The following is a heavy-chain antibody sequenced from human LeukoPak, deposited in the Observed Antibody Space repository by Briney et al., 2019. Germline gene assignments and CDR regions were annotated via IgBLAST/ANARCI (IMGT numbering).Heavy chain of an antibody. Sequence: SETLSLTCTVSGGSISSGGYYWSWIRQPPGKGLEWIGYIYHSGSTYYNPSLKSRVTISVDRSKNQFSLKLSSVTAADTAVYYCACRGVGATPPGYFDYWGQGTLVTVSS. CDR3: ACRGVGATPPGYFDY. CDR1: GGSISSGGYY. CDR2: IYHSGST. V-gene: IGHV4-30-2*01. D-gene: IGHD1-26*01. J-gene: IGHJ4*02.